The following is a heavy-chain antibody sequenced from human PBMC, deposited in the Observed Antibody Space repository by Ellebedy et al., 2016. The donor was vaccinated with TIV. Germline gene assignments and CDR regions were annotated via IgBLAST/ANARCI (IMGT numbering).Heavy chain of an antibody. J-gene: IGHJ3*01. D-gene: IGHD5-12*01. CDR2: IGGSGVTT. CDR1: GFIFNRFA. CDR3: AKDWDGYSYVSSFHV. Sequence: PGGSLRLSCTASGFIFNRFAMSWVRQAPGKGLEWVSSIGGSGVTTYHADSVKGRFTIFRDNSKSTLFLQMDSLRGDDTAVYFCAKDWDGYSYVSSFHVWGPGPTVTVSS. V-gene: IGHV3-23*01.